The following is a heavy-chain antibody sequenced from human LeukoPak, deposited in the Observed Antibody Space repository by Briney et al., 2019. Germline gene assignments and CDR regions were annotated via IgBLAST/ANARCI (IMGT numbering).Heavy chain of an antibody. CDR3: AHRRGIAVAGIYWFDP. Sequence: SGPTLVKPTQTLTLTHPFSGLSVSTSGVGVGWIRQPHRNALEWLTLTSWNDDKRYSPSLKSMLTITKDTSKNQVVLTMTNMDPVDTARYYWAHRRGIAVAGIYWFDPWGQGTLVTVSS. D-gene: IGHD6-19*01. V-gene: IGHV2-5*01. CDR2: TSWNDDK. J-gene: IGHJ5*02. CDR1: GLSVSTSGVG.